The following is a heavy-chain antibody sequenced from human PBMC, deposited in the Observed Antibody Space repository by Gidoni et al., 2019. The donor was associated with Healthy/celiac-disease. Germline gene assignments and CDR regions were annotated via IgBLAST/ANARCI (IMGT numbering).Heavy chain of an antibody. Sequence: EVQLVESGGGLVQPGGSLRLSCAASGFTFSSYWMSWVRQAPGKGLEWVANIKQDGSEKYYVDSVKGRFTISRDNAKNSLYLQMNSLRAEDTAVYYCARTTTVTTPRLFDYWGQGTLVTVSS. CDR3: ARTTTVTTPRLFDY. CDR1: GFTFSSYW. J-gene: IGHJ4*02. V-gene: IGHV3-7*05. CDR2: IKQDGSEK. D-gene: IGHD4-17*01.